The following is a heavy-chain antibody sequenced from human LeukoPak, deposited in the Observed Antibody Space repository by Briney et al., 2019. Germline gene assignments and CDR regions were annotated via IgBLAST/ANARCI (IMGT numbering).Heavy chain of an antibody. D-gene: IGHD3-10*01. CDR3: AKASITMVRGAIRYYFDY. CDR1: GFSFSSYA. CDR2: ISGSGGST. J-gene: IGHJ4*02. Sequence: GGSLRLSCAASGFSFSSYAMSWVRQAPGKGLEWVSAISGSGGSTYYADSVRGRFTISRDNSKNTLYLQMNSLREEGTAVYYCAKASITMVRGAIRYYFDYWGQGTLVTVSS. V-gene: IGHV3-23*01.